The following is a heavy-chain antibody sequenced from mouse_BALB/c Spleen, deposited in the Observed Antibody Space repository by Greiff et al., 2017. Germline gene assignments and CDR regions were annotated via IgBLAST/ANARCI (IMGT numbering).Heavy chain of an antibody. CDR3: ARDSFAY. CDR2: IDPANGNT. Sequence: EVQVVESGAELVKPGASVKLSCTASGFNIKDTYMHWVKQRPEQGLEWIGRIDPANGNTKYDPKFQGKATITADTSSNTAYLQLSSLTSEDTAVYYCARDSFAYWGQGTLVTVSA. CDR1: GFNIKDTY. V-gene: IGHV14-3*02. J-gene: IGHJ3*01.